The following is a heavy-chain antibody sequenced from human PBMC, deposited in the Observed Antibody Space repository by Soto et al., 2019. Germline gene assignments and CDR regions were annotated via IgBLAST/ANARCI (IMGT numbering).Heavy chain of an antibody. Sequence: SETLSLTCTVSGGSISSYYWSWIRQPPGKGLEWIGYIYYSGSTNYNPSLKSRVTISVDTSKNQFSLKLTSVTAADTAVYYCARRDFWSEYDAFDIWGQGTMVTVSS. J-gene: IGHJ3*02. V-gene: IGHV4-59*01. CDR2: IYYSGST. CDR3: ARRDFWSEYDAFDI. D-gene: IGHD3-3*01. CDR1: GGSISSYY.